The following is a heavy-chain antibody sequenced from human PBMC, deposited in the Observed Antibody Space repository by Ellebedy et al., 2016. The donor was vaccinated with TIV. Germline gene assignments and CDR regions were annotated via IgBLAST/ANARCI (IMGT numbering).Heavy chain of an antibody. V-gene: IGHV4-39*01. J-gene: IGHJ4*01. CDR3: ARQGDFYASGNFPYFDS. CDR1: GGSISSSSYY. CDR2: VYYSGLT. D-gene: IGHD2/OR15-2a*01. Sequence: SETLSLTCSVSGGSISSSSYYWAWIRQPPGKGLEWIGSVYYSGLTYYNPSLEDRVTISIDTSQNHFSLKLNSVTAADTAVYYCARQGDFYASGNFPYFDSWGHGTVVTVS.